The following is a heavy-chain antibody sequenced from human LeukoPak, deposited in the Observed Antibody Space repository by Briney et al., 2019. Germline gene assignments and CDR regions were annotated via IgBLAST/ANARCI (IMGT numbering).Heavy chain of an antibody. CDR3: AKDIAAADTAFDY. D-gene: IGHD6-13*01. CDR1: GFTVSSNY. V-gene: IGHV3-9*01. Sequence: GGSLRLSCAVSGFTVSSNYMSWVRQAPGKGLEWVSGISWNSGSIGYADSVKGRFTISRDNAKNSLYLQMNSLRAEDTALYYCAKDIAAADTAFDYWGQGTLVTVSS. J-gene: IGHJ4*02. CDR2: ISWNSGSI.